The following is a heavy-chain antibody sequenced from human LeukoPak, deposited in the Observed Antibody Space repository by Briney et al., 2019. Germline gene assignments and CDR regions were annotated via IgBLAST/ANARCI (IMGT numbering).Heavy chain of an antibody. CDR3: AKWLPAAAAFDY. V-gene: IGHV3-30*02. CDR1: GFTFSNYG. Sequence: GGSLRLSCAASGFTFSNYGMHWVRQAPGKGLEWVAFIRSDGGNKYYADSVQGRFTVSRDNSKNTLYLQMNSLRAEDTAVFYCAKWLPAAAAFDYWGQGTPVTVSS. D-gene: IGHD6-25*01. J-gene: IGHJ4*02. CDR2: IRSDGGNK.